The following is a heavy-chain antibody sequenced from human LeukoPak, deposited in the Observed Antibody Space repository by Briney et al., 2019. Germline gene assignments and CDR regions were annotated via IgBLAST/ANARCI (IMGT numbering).Heavy chain of an antibody. CDR2: ISSNGGST. CDR1: GFTFSSYA. J-gene: IGHJ3*02. V-gene: IGHV3-64*01. CDR3: VAEYGSGSYLPLPPDAFDI. D-gene: IGHD3-10*01. Sequence: GGSLRLSCAASGFTFSSYAMHWVRKAPGKGLEYVSAISSNGGSTYYANSVKGRFTISRDNSKNTLYLQMGSLRAEDMAVYYCVAEYGSGSYLPLPPDAFDIWGQGTMVTVSS.